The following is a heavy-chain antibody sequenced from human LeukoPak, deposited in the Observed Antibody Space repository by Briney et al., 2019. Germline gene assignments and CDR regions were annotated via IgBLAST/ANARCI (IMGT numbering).Heavy chain of an antibody. Sequence: ASVKVSCKASGHTFTGYYMHWVRQAPGQGLEWMGWINANSGGTNYAQKFQGRVTMTRDTSISTAYMELSRLRPDDTAVYYCARGKGSGYYHHQEYWGQGTLVTVSS. J-gene: IGHJ4*02. CDR2: INANSGGT. V-gene: IGHV1-2*02. CDR1: GHTFTGYY. D-gene: IGHD3-22*01. CDR3: ARGKGSGYYHHQEY.